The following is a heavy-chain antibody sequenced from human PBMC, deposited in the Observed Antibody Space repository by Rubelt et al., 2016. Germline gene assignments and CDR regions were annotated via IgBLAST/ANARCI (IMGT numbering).Heavy chain of an antibody. CDR1: GFDVSNNY. V-gene: IGHV3-66*01. D-gene: IGHD6-19*01. Sequence: EVQVVESGGGLVQPGGSLRLSCAASGFDVSNNYMTWVRQAPGKGLEWVSVIYSGGPTFYADSVRGRFTISRDNSRNTLFLQMNSLRAEDTAVYYCAREVGGSGWAGPQGYYYGMDVWG. CDR3: AREVGGSGWAGPQGYYYGMDV. J-gene: IGHJ6*04. CDR2: IYSGGPT.